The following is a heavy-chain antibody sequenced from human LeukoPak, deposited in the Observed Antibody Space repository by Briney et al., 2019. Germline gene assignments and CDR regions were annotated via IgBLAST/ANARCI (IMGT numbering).Heavy chain of an antibody. CDR1: GFTFSSYA. J-gene: IGHJ4*02. Sequence: GGSLRLSCAASGFTFSSYAMSWVRQAPGKGLVWVSRINSDGSSTSYADSVKGRFTISRDNAKNTLYLQMNSLRAEDTAVYYCARGPPEAKWAVTATEGYWGQGTLVTVSS. CDR2: INSDGSST. CDR3: ARGPPEAKWAVTATEGY. V-gene: IGHV3-74*01. D-gene: IGHD2-21*02.